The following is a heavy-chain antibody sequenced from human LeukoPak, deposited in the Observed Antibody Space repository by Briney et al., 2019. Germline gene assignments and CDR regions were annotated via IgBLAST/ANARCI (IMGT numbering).Heavy chain of an antibody. CDR2: ISAYNGNT. D-gene: IGHD3-3*01. V-gene: IGHV1-18*01. J-gene: IGHJ4*02. CDR3: AAHYDFWSGDFDY. CDR1: GYTFTSYD. Sequence: ASVKVSCKASGYTFTSYDISWVLQAPGQGPEWMGWISAYNGNTKYAQKFQGRVTMSTDTSTSTAYMELRSLRSDDTAVYYCAAHYDFWSGDFDYWGQGTLVTVSS.